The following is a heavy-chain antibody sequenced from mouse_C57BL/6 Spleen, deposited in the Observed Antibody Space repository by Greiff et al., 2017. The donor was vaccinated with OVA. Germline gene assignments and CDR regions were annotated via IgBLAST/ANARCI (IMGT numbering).Heavy chain of an antibody. CDR2: IYPRSGNT. D-gene: IGHD2-4*01. Sequence: VQLQQSGAELARPGASVKLSCTASGYTFTSYGISWVKQRTGQGLEWIGEIYPRSGNTYYNEKFKGKATLTADKSSSTAYMELRSLTSEDSAVYFCARDDYEGAFAYWGQGTLVTVSA. CDR1: GYTFTSYG. V-gene: IGHV1-81*01. CDR3: ARDDYEGAFAY. J-gene: IGHJ3*01.